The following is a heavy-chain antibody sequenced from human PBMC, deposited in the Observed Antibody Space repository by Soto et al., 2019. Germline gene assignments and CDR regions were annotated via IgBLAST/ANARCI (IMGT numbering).Heavy chain of an antibody. CDR1: GFTFSDHY. Sequence: EVYLVESGGGLVQPGGSLRLSCAASGFTFSDHYMDWVRQAPGKGLEWVGRTRNKAQSYTTEYAASVKGRFIISRDDATSLLYQQMSSLKTQDTAVYYCARWGRGACEYRGQGTLVTVSS. CDR2: TRNKAQSYTT. D-gene: IGHD3-10*01. V-gene: IGHV3-72*01. CDR3: ARWGRGACEY. J-gene: IGHJ4*02.